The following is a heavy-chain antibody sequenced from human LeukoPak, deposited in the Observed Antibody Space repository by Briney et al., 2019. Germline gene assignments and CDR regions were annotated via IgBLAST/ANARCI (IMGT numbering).Heavy chain of an antibody. D-gene: IGHD2-21*02. CDR1: GYTFTSYA. V-gene: IGHV1-3*01. CDR3: ARDSVVVTATPYYYYGMDV. CDR2: INAGNGNT. J-gene: IGHJ6*02. Sequence: ASVKVSCKASGYTFTSYAMHWVRQAPGQRLEWMGWINAGNGNTEYSQKFQGRVTITRDTSASTAYMELSSLRSEDTAVYYCARDSVVVTATPYYYYGMDVWGQGTTVTVSS.